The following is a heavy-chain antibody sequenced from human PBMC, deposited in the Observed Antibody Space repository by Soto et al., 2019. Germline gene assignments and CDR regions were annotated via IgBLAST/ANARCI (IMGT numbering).Heavy chain of an antibody. CDR3: ASLVATMALDY. CDR2: ISYDGSNK. J-gene: IGHJ4*02. Sequence: QVQLVESGGGVVQPGRSLRLSCAASGFTFSSYAMHWVRQAPGKGLEWVAVISYDGSNKYYADSVKGRFTISRDNSKNSRYLQMNRLRADDTAVYYCASLVATMALDYWGQGTLVTVSS. D-gene: IGHD5-12*01. V-gene: IGHV3-30-3*01. CDR1: GFTFSSYA.